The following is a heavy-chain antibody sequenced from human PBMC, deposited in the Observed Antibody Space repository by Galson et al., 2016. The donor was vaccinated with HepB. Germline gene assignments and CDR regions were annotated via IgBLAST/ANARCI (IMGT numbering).Heavy chain of an antibody. CDR3: ARVLSGRYALNY. CDR2: ISLDGSYT. CDR1: GFTFRDYA. V-gene: IGHV3-30*03. Sequence: SLRLSCAGSGFTFRDYAMHWARQAPGKGLEWMAYISLDGSYTYHVDSVKGRFTVSRDNPKNTLYLQMDNLRPEDTAIYYCARVLSGRYALNYWGQGTRVSVSS. D-gene: IGHD1-26*01. J-gene: IGHJ4*02.